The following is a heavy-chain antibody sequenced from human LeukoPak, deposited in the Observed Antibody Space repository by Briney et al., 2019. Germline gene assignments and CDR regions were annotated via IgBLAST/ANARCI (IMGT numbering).Heavy chain of an antibody. J-gene: IGHJ4*02. CDR2: IYSGGTT. CDR1: LFTVSSNY. Sequence: GGSLRLSRAASLFTVSSNYTRGVRQAPRKGLEWVSVIYSGGTTYYADSVKGRFTISRDNSKNTLYLQMNSLRAEDTAVYYCAREYGDYVYYWGQGTLVTVSS. V-gene: IGHV3-66*01. D-gene: IGHD4-17*01. CDR3: AREYGDYVYY.